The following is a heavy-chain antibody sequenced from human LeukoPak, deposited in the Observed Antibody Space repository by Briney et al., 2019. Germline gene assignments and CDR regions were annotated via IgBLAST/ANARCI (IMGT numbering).Heavy chain of an antibody. CDR2: ISSSNGYI. Sequence: PGGSLRLSCAASGLTFSSYSMNWVRQAPGKGLEWVSSISSSNGYIYYADSVKGRFTVSRDNAKNSLYLQMNSLRAEDTAVYYCAREGTAVATNFDYWGQGTLVTVSS. D-gene: IGHD5-18*01. V-gene: IGHV3-21*01. J-gene: IGHJ4*02. CDR3: AREGTAVATNFDY. CDR1: GLTFSSYS.